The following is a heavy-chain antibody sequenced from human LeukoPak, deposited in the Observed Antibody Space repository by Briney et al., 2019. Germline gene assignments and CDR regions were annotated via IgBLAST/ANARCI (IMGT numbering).Heavy chain of an antibody. CDR3: ARDAKYYYGSRTYFFFEY. J-gene: IGHJ4*02. CDR2: INHRGST. CDR1: GGSFSGYY. Sequence: TSSETLSLTCAVYGGSFSGYYWSWIRQPPGKGLEWIGEINHRGSTNYNPSLKSRVTISVDTSKNQFSLKLSSVTAADTAIYYCARDAKYYYGSRTYFFFEYWGQGTLLTVSS. D-gene: IGHD3-10*01. V-gene: IGHV4-34*01.